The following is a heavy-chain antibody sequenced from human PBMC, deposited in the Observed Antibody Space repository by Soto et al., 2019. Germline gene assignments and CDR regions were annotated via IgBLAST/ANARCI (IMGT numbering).Heavy chain of an antibody. D-gene: IGHD2-2*02. CDR3: ARDRGVYCSSTSCYTGGMDV. J-gene: IGHJ6*02. V-gene: IGHV1-18*01. CDR2: ISAYNGNT. CDR1: GYTFTSYG. Sequence: ASVKVSCKASGYTFTSYGISWVRQAPGQGLEWMGWISAYNGNTNYAQKLQGRVTMTTDTSTSTAYMELRSLRSDDTAVYYCARDRGVYCSSTSCYTGGMDVWGQGTTVTVSS.